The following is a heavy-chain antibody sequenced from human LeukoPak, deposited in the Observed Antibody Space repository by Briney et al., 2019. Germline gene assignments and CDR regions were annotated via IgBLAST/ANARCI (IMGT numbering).Heavy chain of an antibody. V-gene: IGHV4-34*01. J-gene: IGHJ4*02. D-gene: IGHD6-13*01. CDR3: ARASIAAAEVIGYYFDY. Sequence: SETLSLTCAVYGGSFGGYYWSWIRQPPGKGLEWIGEINHSGSTNYNPSLKSRVTISVDTSKSQFSLKLSSVTAADTAVYYCARASIAAAEVIGYYFDYWGQGTLVTVSS. CDR1: GGSFGGYY. CDR2: INHSGST.